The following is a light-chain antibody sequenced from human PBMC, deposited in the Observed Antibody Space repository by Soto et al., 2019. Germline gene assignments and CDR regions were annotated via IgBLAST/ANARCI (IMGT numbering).Light chain of an antibody. CDR2: NAS. CDR3: QQYDSYPFT. CDR1: QSINNW. V-gene: IGKV1-5*03. Sequence: DIQMTQSPSTLSASEGDRVTITCRASQSINNWLAWYQQKPGKAPKLLIANASNLKSGVPSRFSGTGSGTEFTLTISSLQPDDFASYYCQQYDSYPFTFGGGTKVEI. J-gene: IGKJ4*01.